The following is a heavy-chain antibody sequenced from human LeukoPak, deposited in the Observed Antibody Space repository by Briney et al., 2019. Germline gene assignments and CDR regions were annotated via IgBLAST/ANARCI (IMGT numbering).Heavy chain of an antibody. CDR1: GFTFSSYA. CDR2: ISYDGSNK. V-gene: IGHV3-30-3*01. D-gene: IGHD2-2*02. J-gene: IGHJ4*02. Sequence: GGPLRLSCEASGFTFSSYAMHWVRQAPGKGLEWVAVISYDGSNKYYADSVKGRFTISRDNSKNTLYLQMNSLRAEDTAVYYCARALYSFDYWGQGTLVTVSS. CDR3: ARALYSFDY.